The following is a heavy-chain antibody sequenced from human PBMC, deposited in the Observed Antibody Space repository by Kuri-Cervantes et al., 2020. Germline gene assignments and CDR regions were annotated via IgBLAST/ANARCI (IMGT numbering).Heavy chain of an antibody. CDR1: GFTFSSYG. Sequence: LSLTCAASGFTFSSYGMHWVRQAPGKGLEWVAVISYDGSNKYYADSVKGRFTISRDNSKNTLYLQMNSLRAEDTAVYYCAKDYYDSSGYPDAFDIWGQGTRVTVSS. J-gene: IGHJ3*02. D-gene: IGHD3-22*01. CDR2: ISYDGSNK. CDR3: AKDYYDSSGYPDAFDI. V-gene: IGHV3-30*18.